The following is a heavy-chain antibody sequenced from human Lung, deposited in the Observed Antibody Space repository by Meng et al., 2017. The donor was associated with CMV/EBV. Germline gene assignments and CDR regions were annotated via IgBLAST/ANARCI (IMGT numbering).Heavy chain of an antibody. Sequence: GGSLRLSCAASGFTFSDAWMSWVRQAPGKGLEWVGRVKSETDGGTRDYAAPVKDRFTISRDDSKNTVYLQMTNLKAEDTAIYYCTTDWRWGQGPLVTFSS. V-gene: IGHV3-15*01. CDR3: TTDWR. J-gene: IGHJ4*02. CDR1: GFTFSDAW. CDR2: VKSETDGGTR.